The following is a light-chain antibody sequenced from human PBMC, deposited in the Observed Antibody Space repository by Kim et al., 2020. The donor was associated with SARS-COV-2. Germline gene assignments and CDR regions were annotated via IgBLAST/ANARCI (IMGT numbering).Light chain of an antibody. Sequence: EIVLTQSPGTLSLSPGERATLSCRASQSVTSNYLAWNQQKPGQAPRLVIYGVSTRATGVPDRFSGTGSGSDFTLTISRLEPEDFAVYHCQEYGTPPRSFGQETKVDIK. CDR3: QEYGTPPRS. CDR2: GVS. J-gene: IGKJ1*01. V-gene: IGKV3-20*01. CDR1: QSVTSNY.